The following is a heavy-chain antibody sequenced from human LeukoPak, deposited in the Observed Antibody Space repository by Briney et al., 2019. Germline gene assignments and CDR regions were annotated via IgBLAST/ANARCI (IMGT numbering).Heavy chain of an antibody. Sequence: PGRSLRLSCAASGFTFSSYGMHWVRQAPGKGLEWVAVISYDGSNKYYADSVKGRFTISRDNSKNTLYLQMNSLRAEDMAVYYCAKSGGGPSSPYYYYGMDVWGQGTTVTVSS. V-gene: IGHV3-30*18. CDR1: GFTFSSYG. J-gene: IGHJ6*02. D-gene: IGHD4-23*01. CDR2: ISYDGSNK. CDR3: AKSGGGPSSPYYYYGMDV.